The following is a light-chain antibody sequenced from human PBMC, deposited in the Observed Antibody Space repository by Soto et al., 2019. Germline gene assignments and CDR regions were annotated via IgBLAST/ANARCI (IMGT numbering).Light chain of an antibody. CDR2: RNN. CDR3: ATWDDSLSGVV. Sequence: QSVLTQPPSASGTPGQRVTISCSGSSSNIGSNYVYWYQQLPGTAPKPLIYRNNQRPSGVPDRFSGSKSGTSASLAISGLRSGDEADYYCATWDDSLSGVVFGGGTKLTVL. V-gene: IGLV1-47*01. CDR1: SSNIGSNY. J-gene: IGLJ2*01.